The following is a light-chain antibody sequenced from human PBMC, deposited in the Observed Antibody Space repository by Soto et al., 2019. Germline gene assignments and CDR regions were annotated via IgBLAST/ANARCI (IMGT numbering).Light chain of an antibody. CDR2: GAS. J-gene: IGKJ1*01. CDR3: QQYNNWPQT. Sequence: EIVMTQSPATLSVSPGERATLSCRASQSVSSNLAWYQQKPGQAPRLVIYGASPRATGIPARFSGSGSGTEFTLTISSLQSEDFAVYYCQQYNNWPQTFGQGTKVEIK. CDR1: QSVSSN. V-gene: IGKV3-15*01.